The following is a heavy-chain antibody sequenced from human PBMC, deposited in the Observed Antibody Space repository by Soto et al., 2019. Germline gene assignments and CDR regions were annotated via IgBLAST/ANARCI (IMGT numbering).Heavy chain of an antibody. D-gene: IGHD3-10*01. CDR1: GFTFSSYS. CDR2: ITSSGSYI. CDR3: ARDGEAHYGLDV. V-gene: IGHV3-21*01. J-gene: IGHJ6*02. Sequence: PGGSLRLSCAASGFTFSSYSIDWVRQAPGKGLGWVSFITSSGSYIFYADSLKGRFTVSRDNAKNSVYLHMSSLRAKDTAVYYCARDGEAHYGLDVWGQGTTVTVSS.